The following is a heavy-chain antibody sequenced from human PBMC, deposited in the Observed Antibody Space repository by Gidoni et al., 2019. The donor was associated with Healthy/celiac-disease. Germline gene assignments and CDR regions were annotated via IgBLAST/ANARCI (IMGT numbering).Heavy chain of an antibody. CDR3: AKHFYDSSGFDAVPGPETSYWYFDL. D-gene: IGHD3-22*01. J-gene: IGHJ2*01. CDR1: GFTFSSYA. V-gene: IGHV3-23*01. Sequence: EVQLLESGGGLVQPGGSLRLSCAASGFTFSSYAMSWVRQAPGKGLEWVSAISGSGGSTYYADSVKGRFTISRDNSKNTLYLQMNSLRAEDTAVYYCAKHFYDSSGFDAVPGPETSYWYFDLWGRGTLVTVSS. CDR2: ISGSGGST.